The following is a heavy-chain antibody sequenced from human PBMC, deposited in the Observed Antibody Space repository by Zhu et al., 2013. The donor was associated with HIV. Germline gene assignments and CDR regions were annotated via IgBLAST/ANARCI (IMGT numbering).Heavy chain of an antibody. J-gene: IGHJ5*02. V-gene: IGHV1-8*03. Sequence: QVQLVQSGAEMKKPGSSVKVSCKASGGTFTSYDINWVRQATGQGLEWMGWMNPNSGNTGYAQKFQGRVTITRNTSISTAYMELSSLRSEDTAVYYCARGIVVVPARAWFDPWGQGTLVTVSS. CDR2: MNPNSGNT. CDR1: GGTFTSYD. CDR3: ARGIVVVPARAWFDP. D-gene: IGHD2-2*01.